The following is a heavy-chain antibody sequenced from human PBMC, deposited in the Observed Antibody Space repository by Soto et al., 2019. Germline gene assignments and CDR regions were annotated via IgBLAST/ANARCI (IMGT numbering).Heavy chain of an antibody. CDR3: ARDYYDCSPKTTTSGLNY. CDR1: GYTYTSYD. D-gene: IGHD3-22*01. J-gene: IGHJ4*02. Sequence: ASVKVSCKAPGYTYTSYDINWVRQATGQGFEGMGWMNPNSGNTGYGQKVQGRVTVTRNTSISTAYMELSSLRSEDTAVYYCARDYYDCSPKTTTSGLNYWGQGTLDTVSS. CDR2: MNPNSGNT. V-gene: IGHV1-8*01.